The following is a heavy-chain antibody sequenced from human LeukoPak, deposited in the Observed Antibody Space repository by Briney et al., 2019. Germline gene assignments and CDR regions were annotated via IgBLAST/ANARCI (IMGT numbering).Heavy chain of an antibody. CDR1: GYSFTSYW. D-gene: IGHD6-13*01. V-gene: IGHV5-51*01. J-gene: IGHJ4*02. Sequence: RGESLKISCKGSGYSFTSYWIGWVRQMPGKGLEWMGIIYPGDSDTRYSPSFQGQVTISADKSISTAYLQWSSLKASDTAMYYWARLYSSSWYYFDYWGQGTLVTVSS. CDR2: IYPGDSDT. CDR3: ARLYSSSWYYFDY.